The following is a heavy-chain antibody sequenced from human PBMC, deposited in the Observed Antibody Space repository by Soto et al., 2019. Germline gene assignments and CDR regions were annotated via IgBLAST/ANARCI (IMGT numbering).Heavy chain of an antibody. J-gene: IGHJ5*02. Sequence: QVQLQQWGAGLLKPSETLSLTCAVYGGYFSGYYWSWIRQPPGKGLEWIGEINHSGSTNYNPSLKSRVTISVDTAKNQFSLKLSSVTAADTAVYCCARGGSLWVEGYSYGYVWFDPWGQGTLVTVSS. CDR2: INHSGST. CDR1: GGYFSGYY. D-gene: IGHD5-18*01. V-gene: IGHV4-34*01. CDR3: ARGGSLWVEGYSYGYVWFDP.